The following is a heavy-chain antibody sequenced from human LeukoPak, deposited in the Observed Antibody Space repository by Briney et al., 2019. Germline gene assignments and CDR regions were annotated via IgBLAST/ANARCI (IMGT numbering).Heavy chain of an antibody. Sequence: GESLKISCKGSGYSFTSYWIGWVRQLPGKGLEWMGIIYPGGSDTRYSPSFQGQVTISADKSISTAYLQWSSLKASDTAMYYCARHEAAAPYYYYYYGMDVWGQGTTVTVSS. CDR2: IYPGGSDT. J-gene: IGHJ6*02. CDR3: ARHEAAAPYYYYYYGMDV. CDR1: GYSFTSYW. V-gene: IGHV5-51*01. D-gene: IGHD2-2*01.